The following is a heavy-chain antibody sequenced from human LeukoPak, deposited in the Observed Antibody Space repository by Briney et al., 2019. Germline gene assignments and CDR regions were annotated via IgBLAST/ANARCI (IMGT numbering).Heavy chain of an antibody. V-gene: IGHV4-30-4*01. CDR3: ARDARGYCSSTSCYEDYGMDV. D-gene: IGHD2-2*01. CDR1: GGSISSGDYY. J-gene: IGHJ6*04. Sequence: SQTLSLTCTVSGGSISSGDYYWSWIRQPPGKGLEWIGYIYYSGSTYYNPSPKSRVTISVDTSKNQFSLKLSSVTAADTAVYYCARDARGYCSSTSCYEDYGMDVWGKGTTVTVSS. CDR2: IYYSGST.